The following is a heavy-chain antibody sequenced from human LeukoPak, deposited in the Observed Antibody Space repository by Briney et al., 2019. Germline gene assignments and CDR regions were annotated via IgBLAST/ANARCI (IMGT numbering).Heavy chain of an antibody. J-gene: IGHJ6*02. CDR1: GGSFSGYY. V-gene: IGHV4-34*01. Sequence: SETLSLTCAVYGGSFSGYYWSWIRQPPGKGLEWIGEINHSGSTNYNPSLKSRVTISVDTSKNQFSLKVSSVTAADTAVYYCAGVFGYCSSISCHPHDYYGMDVWGQGTTVTVSS. CDR3: AGVFGYCSSISCHPHDYYGMDV. D-gene: IGHD2-2*03. CDR2: INHSGST.